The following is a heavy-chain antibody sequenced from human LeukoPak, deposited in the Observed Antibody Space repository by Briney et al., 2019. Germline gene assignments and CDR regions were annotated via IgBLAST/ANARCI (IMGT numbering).Heavy chain of an antibody. CDR2: ISAHSGNT. CDR3: ARVDGYSYGHLFDY. CDR1: GYTFTSYG. V-gene: IGHV1-18*01. Sequence: GASVKVSCKASGYTFTSYGLSWVRQAPGQGLEWMGWISAHSGNTNSAQNLQGRVTMTTDTSTSTAYMELRSLRSDDTAAYYCARVDGYSYGHLFDYWGQGTLVTVSS. J-gene: IGHJ4*02. D-gene: IGHD5-18*01.